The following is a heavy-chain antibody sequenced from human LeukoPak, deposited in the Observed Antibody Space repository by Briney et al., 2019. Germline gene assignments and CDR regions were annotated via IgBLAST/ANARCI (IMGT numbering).Heavy chain of an antibody. J-gene: IGHJ6*02. CDR2: IYSGGST. V-gene: IGHV3-53*05. CDR1: GFTVSSNY. D-gene: IGHD6-13*01. CDR3: ARDVVGSSNNGMDV. Sequence: GGSLRLSCAASGFTVSSNYMSWVRQAPGKGLEWVSVIYSGGSTYYADSVKGRFTISRDNSKNTLYLQMNSLRAEDTAVYYCARDVVGSSNNGMDVWGQGTTVTVSS.